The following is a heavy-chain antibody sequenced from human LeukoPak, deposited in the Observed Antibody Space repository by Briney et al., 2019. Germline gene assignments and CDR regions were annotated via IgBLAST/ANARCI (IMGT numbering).Heavy chain of an antibody. J-gene: IGHJ3*02. CDR3: ARAAYDSISGWDDAFDI. CDR1: GYTFTSYD. CDR2: MNPNSGNT. D-gene: IGHD3-22*01. V-gene: IGHV1-8*01. Sequence: ASVKVSCKASGYTFTSYDINWVRRATGQGLEWMGWMNPNSGNTGYAQKFQGRVTMTRNTSISTAYMELSSLRSEDTAVYYCARAAYDSISGWDDAFDIWGQGTMVTVSS.